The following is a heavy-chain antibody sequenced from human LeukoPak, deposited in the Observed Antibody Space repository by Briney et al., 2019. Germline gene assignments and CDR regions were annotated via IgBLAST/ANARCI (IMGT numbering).Heavy chain of an antibody. Sequence: SVKVSCKASGGTFSSYAISWVRQAPGQGLEWKGGIIPIFGTANYAQKFQGRVTITTDESTSTAYMELSSLRSEDTAVYYCARSAEGGYYYYMDVWGKGTTVTVSS. CDR3: ARSAEGGYYYYMDV. J-gene: IGHJ6*03. V-gene: IGHV1-69*05. CDR1: GGTFSSYA. CDR2: IIPIFGTA.